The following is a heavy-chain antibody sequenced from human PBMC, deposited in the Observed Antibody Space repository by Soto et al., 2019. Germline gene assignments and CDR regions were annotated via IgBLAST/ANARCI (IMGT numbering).Heavy chain of an antibody. CDR1: GGTFSSYA. Sequence: SVKVSCKASGGTFSSYAISWVRQAPGQGLEWMGGIIPIFGTANYAQKFQGRVTITADKSTSTAYMELSSLRSEDTAVYYCARWGVPGIAVAGTGQDYYYGMDVWGQGTTVTV. CDR2: IIPIFGTA. J-gene: IGHJ6*02. D-gene: IGHD6-19*01. V-gene: IGHV1-69*06. CDR3: ARWGVPGIAVAGTGQDYYYGMDV.